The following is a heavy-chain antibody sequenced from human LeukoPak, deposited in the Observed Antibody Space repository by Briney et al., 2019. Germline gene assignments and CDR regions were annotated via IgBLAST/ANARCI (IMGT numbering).Heavy chain of an antibody. D-gene: IGHD1-1*01. J-gene: IGHJ4*02. CDR2: ISGSGGGT. V-gene: IGHV3-23*01. CDR3: ARHQAWNGFDS. CDR1: GFTFSSYA. Sequence: GGSLRLSCAASGFTFSSYAMSWVRQAPGKGLEWVSAISGSGGGTYYADSVKGRFTISRDNSKNTLYLQINSLRADDTAVYYCARHQAWNGFDSWGQGTLVTVSS.